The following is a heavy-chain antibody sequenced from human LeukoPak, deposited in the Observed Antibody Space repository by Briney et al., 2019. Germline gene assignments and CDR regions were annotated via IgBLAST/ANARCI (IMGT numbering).Heavy chain of an antibody. D-gene: IGHD2-2*01. CDR3: AKVEYCSSTSCYDAGWFDP. CDR1: GFTFSSYG. Sequence: PGGSLRLSCAASGFTFSSYGMHWVRQAPGKGLEWVAFIRYDGSNKYYADSVKGRFTTSRDNSKNTLYLQMNSLRAEDTAVYYCAKVEYCSSTSCYDAGWFDPWGQGTLVTVSS. V-gene: IGHV3-30*02. CDR2: IRYDGSNK. J-gene: IGHJ5*02.